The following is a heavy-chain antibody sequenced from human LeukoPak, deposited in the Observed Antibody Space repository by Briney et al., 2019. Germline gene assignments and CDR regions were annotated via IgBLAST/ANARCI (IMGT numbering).Heavy chain of an antibody. V-gene: IGHV3-30*02. Sequence: PGGSLRLSCTASGFTFSSYGMHWVRQAPGKGLEWVAFIRYDGSNKYYADSVKGRFTISRDNSKNTLYLQMNSLRAEDTAVYYCAKTSELPAPLGYWGQGTLVTVSS. CDR2: IRYDGSNK. J-gene: IGHJ4*02. CDR1: GFTFSSYG. D-gene: IGHD1-26*01. CDR3: AKTSELPAPLGY.